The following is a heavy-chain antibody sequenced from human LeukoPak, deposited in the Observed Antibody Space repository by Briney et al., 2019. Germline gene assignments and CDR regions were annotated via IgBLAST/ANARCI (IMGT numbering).Heavy chain of an antibody. J-gene: IGHJ4*02. CDR2: ISSSSSYI. Sequence: GGSLRLSCAASGFTFSSYSMNWVRQAPGKGLEWVSSISSSSSYIYYADSVKGRFTISRDNAKNSLYLQMNSLRAEDTAVYYCARENSGIMKNYFDYWGQGTLVTVSS. D-gene: IGHD1-26*01. CDR3: ARENSGIMKNYFDY. V-gene: IGHV3-21*01. CDR1: GFTFSSYS.